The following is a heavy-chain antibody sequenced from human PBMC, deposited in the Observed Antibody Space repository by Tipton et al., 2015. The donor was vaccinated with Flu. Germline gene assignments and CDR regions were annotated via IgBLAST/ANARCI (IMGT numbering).Heavy chain of an antibody. CDR2: ISVYSGKA. Sequence: QSGPEVKEPGASVKVSCKASGYTFNNYAFSWVRQAPGQGLEWMGRISVYSGKADYTQKFQGRVTMTTDTSTSTAYMELSSLTSDDTAVYYCARTGDHEAFDIWGQGTMVTVSS. CDR3: ARTGDHEAFDI. V-gene: IGHV1-18*01. J-gene: IGHJ3*02. CDR1: GYTFNNYA. D-gene: IGHD4-17*01.